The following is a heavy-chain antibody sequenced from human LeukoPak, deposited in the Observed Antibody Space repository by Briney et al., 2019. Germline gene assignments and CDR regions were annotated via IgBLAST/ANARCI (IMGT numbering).Heavy chain of an antibody. V-gene: IGHV3-23*01. J-gene: IGHJ4*02. Sequence: QPGGSLRLSCAASGFTFSSYWMSWVRQAPGKGLEWVSAISGSGGSTYYADSVKGRFTISRDNSKNTLYLQMNSLRAEDTAVYYCAKDFRRGYSYGYYFDYWGQGTLVTVSS. CDR2: ISGSGGST. D-gene: IGHD5-18*01. CDR3: AKDFRRGYSYGYYFDY. CDR1: GFTFSSYW.